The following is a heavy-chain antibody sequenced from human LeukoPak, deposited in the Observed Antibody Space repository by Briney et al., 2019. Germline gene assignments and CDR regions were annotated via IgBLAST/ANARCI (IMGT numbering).Heavy chain of an antibody. CDR1: GYRFITFG. J-gene: IGHJ4*02. D-gene: IGHD3-10*01. CDR2: INPYNGNR. Sequence: GASVKVSCKTSGYRFITFGVNWVRQAPGQGLEWMGWINPYNGNRYYAKKFQDRFNMSTDTSTSTVYMDLRTLTSDDTAIYYCASFQASAFRGFDYWGQGTLITVSS. V-gene: IGHV1-18*01. CDR3: ASFQASAFRGFDY.